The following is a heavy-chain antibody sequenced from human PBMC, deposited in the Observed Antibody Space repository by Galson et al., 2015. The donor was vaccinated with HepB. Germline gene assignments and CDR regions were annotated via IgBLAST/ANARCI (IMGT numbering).Heavy chain of an antibody. V-gene: IGHV1-46*01. J-gene: IGHJ4*02. CDR1: GYTFTSYY. D-gene: IGHD3-22*01. CDR3: ASSGDTYYYDSSGYLFD. CDR2: INPSGGST. Sequence: SVKVSCKASGYTFTSYYMHWVRQAPGQGLEWMGIINPSGGSTSYAQKFQGRVTMTRDTSTSTVYMELSSLRSEDTAVYYCASSGDTYYYDSSGYLFDWGQGTLVTVSS.